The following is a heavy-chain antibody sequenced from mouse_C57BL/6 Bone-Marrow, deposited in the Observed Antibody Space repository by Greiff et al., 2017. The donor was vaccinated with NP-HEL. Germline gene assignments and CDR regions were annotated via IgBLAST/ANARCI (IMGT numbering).Heavy chain of an antibody. J-gene: IGHJ4*01. CDR3: AREGNYDYDTGTWHYAMDY. Sequence: VQLQQPGAELVMPGASVKLSCKASGYTFTSYWMHWVKQRPGQGLEWIGEIAPSDSYTNYNQKFKGKSTLTVDKSSSTAYMQLSSLTAEDSAVYYCAREGNYDYDTGTWHYAMDYWGQGTSVTVSS. D-gene: IGHD2-4*01. CDR1: GYTFTSYW. V-gene: IGHV1-69*01. CDR2: IAPSDSYT.